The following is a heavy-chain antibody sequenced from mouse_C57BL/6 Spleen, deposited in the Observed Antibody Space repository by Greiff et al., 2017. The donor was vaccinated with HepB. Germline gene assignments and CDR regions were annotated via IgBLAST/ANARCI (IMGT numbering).Heavy chain of an antibody. CDR3: ARDRGGYGDYYAMDY. CDR1: GFTFSSYA. D-gene: IGHD2-2*01. J-gene: IGHJ4*01. Sequence: EVQVVESGGGLVKPGGSLKLSCAASGFTFSSYAMSWVRQTPEKRLEWVATISDGGSYTYYPDNVKGRFTISRDNAKNNLYLQMSHLKSEDTAMYYCARDRGGYGDYYAMDYWGQGTSVTVSS. V-gene: IGHV5-4*01. CDR2: ISDGGSYT.